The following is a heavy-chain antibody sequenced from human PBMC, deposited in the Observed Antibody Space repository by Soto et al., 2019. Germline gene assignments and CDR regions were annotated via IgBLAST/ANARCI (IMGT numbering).Heavy chain of an antibody. CDR3: ASYSYGLYYFDY. V-gene: IGHV3-53*02. CDR2: IYSGGST. J-gene: IGHJ4*02. CDR1: GFTVSSNY. D-gene: IGHD5-18*01. Sequence: VQLVETGGGLIQPGGSLRLSCAASGFTVSSNYMSWVRQAPGKGLEWVSVIYSGGSTYYADSVKGRFTISRDNSTTTLYLQMNSLRAEDTAVYYCASYSYGLYYFDYWGQGTLVTVSS.